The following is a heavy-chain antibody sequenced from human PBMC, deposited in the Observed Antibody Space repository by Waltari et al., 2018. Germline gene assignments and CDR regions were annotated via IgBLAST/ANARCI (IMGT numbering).Heavy chain of an antibody. J-gene: IGHJ4*02. CDR2: INPHSGAT. CDR3: AREGDYGSYFEF. D-gene: IGHD4-17*01. Sequence: QAHLVLSGAELKKPGASVKVSCKASGYTFNAFYIHWVRQAPGQGPEWLGWINPHSGATRYARQFQGRVTLTADRAIDTAYMELNSLKSDDTAMYYCAREGDYGSYFEFGVQGTLVTVSS. CDR1: GYTFNAFY. V-gene: IGHV1-2*02.